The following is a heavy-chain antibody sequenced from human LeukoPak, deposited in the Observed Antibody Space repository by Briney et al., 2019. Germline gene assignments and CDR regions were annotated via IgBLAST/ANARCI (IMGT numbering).Heavy chain of an antibody. J-gene: IGHJ3*02. CDR3: ANQEWLRFNLNAFDI. Sequence: ASVKVSCKASGYTLTSYYMHWVRQAPGQGLEWMGIINPSGGSTNYAQKFQGRVTMTRDMSTRTVYMELSSLRFEDTAVYYCANQEWLRFNLNAFDIWGQGTMVTVSS. CDR1: GYTLTSYY. CDR2: INPSGGST. D-gene: IGHD5-12*01. V-gene: IGHV1-46*01.